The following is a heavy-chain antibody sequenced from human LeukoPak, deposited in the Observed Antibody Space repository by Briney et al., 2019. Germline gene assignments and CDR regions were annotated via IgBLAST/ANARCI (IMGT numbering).Heavy chain of an antibody. Sequence: PSETLSLTCTVPGGSISSDYWSWIRQPAGKGLEWIGRIYTSGSTNYNPSLNSRVTMSVDTSKNQFSLKLSSVTAADTAVYYCARGRDSAGLRRNWFDPWGQGTLVTVSS. CDR3: ARGRDSAGLRRNWFDP. CDR1: GGSISSDY. J-gene: IGHJ5*02. CDR2: IYTSGST. V-gene: IGHV4-4*07. D-gene: IGHD3-16*01.